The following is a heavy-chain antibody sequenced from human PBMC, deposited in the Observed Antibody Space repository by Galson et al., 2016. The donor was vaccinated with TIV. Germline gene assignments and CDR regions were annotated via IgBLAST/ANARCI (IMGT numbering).Heavy chain of an antibody. Sequence: QSGAEVTKPGESLRISCRGSGYSFSNYWITWVRQMPGKGLEWMGRIDPRDSYTNYSPSFQGHVTMSADKSISTAYLQWSSLKASDSAIYYCTTGSMTTVSYFPHWGRGTLVAVSS. CDR3: TTGSMTTVSYFPH. CDR1: GYSFSNYW. D-gene: IGHD4-11*01. CDR2: IDPRDSYT. J-gene: IGHJ1*01. V-gene: IGHV5-10-1*01.